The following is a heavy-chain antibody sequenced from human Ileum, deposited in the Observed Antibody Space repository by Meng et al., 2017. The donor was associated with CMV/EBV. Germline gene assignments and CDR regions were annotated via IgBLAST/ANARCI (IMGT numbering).Heavy chain of an antibody. D-gene: IGHD4-23*01. CDR2: IFHSQSV. Sequence: QVLLQESGPGLVKPSETLSLTCAVSGGSISDDHWWHWVRQSPGKGLEWIGEIFHSQSVRFNPSLKSRVTISIDKSKNQFSLNLKSVTAADTAVDYCAGGGNLGYWGQGTLVTVSS. CDR1: GGSISDDHW. J-gene: IGHJ4*02. CDR3: AGGGNLGY. V-gene: IGHV4-4*02.